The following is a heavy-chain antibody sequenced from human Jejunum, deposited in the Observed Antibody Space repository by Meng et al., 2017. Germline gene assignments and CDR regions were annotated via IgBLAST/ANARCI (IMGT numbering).Heavy chain of an antibody. CDR2: ISDDGSIR. D-gene: IGHD2-2*01. CDR3: ARGRTEHCSGTSCRYFDY. J-gene: IGHJ4*02. CDR1: GFTFKNFA. V-gene: IGHV3-30*04. Sequence: GGSLRLSCAASGFTFKNFATHWVRQAPGKGLEWVAVISDDGSIRDYADSVKGRFTISRDNSKNTLSLQMDSLRPEDTAVYYCARGRTEHCSGTSCRYFDYWGQGTLVTVSS.